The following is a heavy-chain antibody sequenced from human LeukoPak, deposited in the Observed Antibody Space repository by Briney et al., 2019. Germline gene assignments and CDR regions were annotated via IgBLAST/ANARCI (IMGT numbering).Heavy chain of an antibody. CDR3: ARPLTIFGVASGAFDI. CDR1: GYNFTNYW. D-gene: IGHD3-3*01. V-gene: IGHV5-51*01. CDR2: IYPGDSDT. Sequence: GESLKISCKGSGYNFTNYWIAWVRQMPGKGLEWMGIIYPGDSDTRYSPSFQGQVTISADKSISTAYLQWSSLKASDTAMYYCARPLTIFGVASGAFDIWGQGTMVTVSS. J-gene: IGHJ3*02.